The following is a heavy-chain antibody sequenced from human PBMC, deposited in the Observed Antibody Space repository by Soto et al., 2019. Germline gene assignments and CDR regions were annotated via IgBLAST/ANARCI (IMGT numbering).Heavy chain of an antibody. CDR2: INHSGST. J-gene: IGHJ4*02. V-gene: IGHV4-34*01. D-gene: IGHD1-7*01. CDR3: ARDKTTGLFDY. CDR1: GGSFSGYY. Sequence: PSETLSLTCAVYGGSFSGYYWTWIRQPPGTGLEWIGEINHSGSTNYNPSLKSRVTISVDTSKNQFSLKLTSVTAADTAVYYCARDKTTGLFDYRGQGTPVTVS.